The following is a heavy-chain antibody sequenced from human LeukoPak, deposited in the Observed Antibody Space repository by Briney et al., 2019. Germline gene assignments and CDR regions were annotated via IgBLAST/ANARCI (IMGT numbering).Heavy chain of an antibody. CDR3: ARSQNYYGSGDY. CDR2: IYYTGNT. J-gene: IGHJ4*02. V-gene: IGHV4-61*03. D-gene: IGHD3-10*01. CDR1: GDSVSNGNYY. Sequence: SETLSLTCTVSGDSVSNGNYYWSWLPQPPGKALEWIGYIYYTGNTYYNPSLEGRVTISVDTSKNLFSVKLSSVTAADTAVYYCARSQNYYGSGDYWSQGTLVTVSS.